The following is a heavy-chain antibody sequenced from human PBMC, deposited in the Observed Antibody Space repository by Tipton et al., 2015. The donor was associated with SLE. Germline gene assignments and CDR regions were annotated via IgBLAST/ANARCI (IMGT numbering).Heavy chain of an antibody. J-gene: IGHJ5*02. D-gene: IGHD2-21*02. Sequence: TLSLTCTVSGGSINSGGYYWSWIRQHPGKGLEWIGYIYYTGSTHYNPSLRSRVTMSVDTSKHQFSLTLRSVTAADTAIYYCARGLQAFCGGDCPFDLWGQGTLVTVSS. CDR3: ARGLQAFCGGDCPFDL. V-gene: IGHV4-31*03. CDR1: GGSINSGGYY. CDR2: IYYTGST.